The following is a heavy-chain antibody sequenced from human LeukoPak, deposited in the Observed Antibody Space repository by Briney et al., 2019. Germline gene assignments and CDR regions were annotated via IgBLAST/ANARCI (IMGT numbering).Heavy chain of an antibody. D-gene: IGHD2-21*02. Sequence: PGGSLRLSCAASGFTFRNYAMHWVRQVPGKGPEWVSGISWNGDNIAYADSVKGRFTISRDNAKNSLYLQMNSLRAEDTAVYYCARGEVTAILDYWGQGALVTVSS. CDR2: ISWNGDNI. CDR1: GFTFRNYA. V-gene: IGHV3-9*01. J-gene: IGHJ4*02. CDR3: ARGEVTAILDY.